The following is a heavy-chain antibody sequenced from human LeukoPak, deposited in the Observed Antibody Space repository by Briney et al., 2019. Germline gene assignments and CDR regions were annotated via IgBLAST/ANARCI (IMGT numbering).Heavy chain of an antibody. CDR3: ARAPLAYCGGDCYYYFDY. CDR2: IYHSGST. D-gene: IGHD2-21*02. J-gene: IGHJ4*02. CDR1: GGSFSGYY. V-gene: IGHV4-34*01. Sequence: SETLSLTCAVYGGSFSGYYRSWIRQPPGKGLEWIGYIYHSGSTYCNPSLKSRVTISVDRSKNQFSLKLSSVTAADTAVYYCARAPLAYCGGDCYYYFDYWGQGTLVTVSS.